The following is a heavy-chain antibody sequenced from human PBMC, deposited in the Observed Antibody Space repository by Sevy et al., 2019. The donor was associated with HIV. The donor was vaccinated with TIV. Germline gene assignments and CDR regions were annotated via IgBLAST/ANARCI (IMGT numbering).Heavy chain of an antibody. CDR2: IIPSSGGT. CDR3: TRSVYGSGTYLNDH. D-gene: IGHD3-10*01. J-gene: IGHJ4*02. Sequence: ASVKVSCKASGYTFTGYYIHWVRQAPGQWLEWMGWIIPSSGGTNYGQKFLGRVTMTRDTSISTAYLELHRLTSDDTAVYYCTRSVYGSGTYLNDHWGQGTLVTVSS. CDR1: GYTFTGYY. V-gene: IGHV1-2*02.